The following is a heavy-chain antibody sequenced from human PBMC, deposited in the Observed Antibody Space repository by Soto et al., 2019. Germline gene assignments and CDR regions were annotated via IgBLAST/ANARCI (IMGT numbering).Heavy chain of an antibody. D-gene: IGHD6-6*01. CDR3: ARARIQASSXSSWFDT. J-gene: IGHJ5*01. Sequence: ASVKVSCKASGYTFTSYYMHWVRQAPVQWLELMGIINPSGGSTSYAQKFQGRVTMTRDTSTSTAYMELSSLRSEDTAVYYCARARIQASSXSSWFDTSAHGTLVTDSS. V-gene: IGHV1-46*01. CDR1: GYTFTSYY. CDR2: INPSGGST.